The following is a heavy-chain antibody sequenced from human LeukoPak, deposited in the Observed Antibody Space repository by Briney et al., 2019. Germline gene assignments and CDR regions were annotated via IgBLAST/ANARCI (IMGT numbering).Heavy chain of an antibody. V-gene: IGHV5-51*01. J-gene: IGHJ4*02. D-gene: IGHD5-18*01. CDR1: GYSFTSYW. CDR2: IYPGDSDT. Sequence: GESLKISCKGSGYSFTSYWIGWVRQMPGKGLEWMGIIYPGDSDTRYSPSLQGQVTISADKSISTAYLQWSSLKASDTAMYYCARYCSYGRIGYYFDYWGQGTLVTVS. CDR3: ARYCSYGRIGYYFDY.